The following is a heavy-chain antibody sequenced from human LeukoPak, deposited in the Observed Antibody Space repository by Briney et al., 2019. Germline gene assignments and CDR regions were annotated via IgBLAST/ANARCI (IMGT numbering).Heavy chain of an antibody. CDR2: INAGNGNT. CDR3: ARGTRGWLVGWFDP. Sequence: GASVKVSCKASAYTFTSYGISWVRQAPGQRLEWMGWINAGNGNTKYSQEFQGRVTITRDTSASTAYMELSSLRSEDMAVYYCARGTRGWLVGWFDPWGQGTLVTVSS. J-gene: IGHJ5*02. D-gene: IGHD6-19*01. CDR1: AYTFTSYG. V-gene: IGHV1-3*03.